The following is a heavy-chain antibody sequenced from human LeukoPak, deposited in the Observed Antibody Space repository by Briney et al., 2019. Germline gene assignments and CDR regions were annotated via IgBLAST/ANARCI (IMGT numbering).Heavy chain of an antibody. V-gene: IGHV3-23*01. CDR3: AKEKKSGGWPLDY. Sequence: QPGGSLRLSCAASGFAFSSYAMSWVRQPPGKGLEWVSVISRRDDYTYYADSVKGRFTISRDNSKNTLYLQMNTLRAEDTAVYYCAKEKKSGGWPLDYWGQGALVIVSS. CDR1: GFAFSSYA. J-gene: IGHJ4*02. D-gene: IGHD2-15*01. CDR2: ISRRDDYT.